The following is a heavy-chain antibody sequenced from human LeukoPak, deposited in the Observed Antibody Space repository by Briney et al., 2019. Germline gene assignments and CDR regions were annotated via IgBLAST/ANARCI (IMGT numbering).Heavy chain of an antibody. D-gene: IGHD5-12*01. CDR3: ARVKEASAFDI. J-gene: IGHJ3*02. V-gene: IGHV3-53*01. CDR2: IYSGGST. Sequence: GGSLRLSCAASGFTVSSNYMSWVRLAPGKGLEWVSVIYSGGSTYYADSVKGRFTISRDNSKNTLYLQMNSLRAEDTAVYYCARVKEASAFDIWGQGTMVTVSS. CDR1: GFTVSSNY.